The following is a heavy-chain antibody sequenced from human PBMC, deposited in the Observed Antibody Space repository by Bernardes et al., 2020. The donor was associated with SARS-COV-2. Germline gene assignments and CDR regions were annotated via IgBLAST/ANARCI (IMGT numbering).Heavy chain of an antibody. V-gene: IGHV3-23*01. J-gene: IGHJ4*02. Sequence: GGSLRLSCTASGFTFSRSAMSWVRQAPGKGLEWVSTLSPSGAATYYAGSVKGRFTISRNNSKNTLYLQMNNLRSDDTALYFCARPPGGVIAYFDSWGQGTLVTVSS. CDR3: ARPPGGVIAYFDS. CDR2: LSPSGAAT. CDR1: GFTFSRSA. D-gene: IGHD3-16*02.